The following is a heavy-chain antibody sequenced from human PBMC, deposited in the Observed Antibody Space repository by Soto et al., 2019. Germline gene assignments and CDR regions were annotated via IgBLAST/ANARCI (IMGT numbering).Heavy chain of an antibody. CDR1: GFTFSSND. CDR3: ATRPLLPGAP. J-gene: IGHJ3*01. CDR2: IYSSGST. D-gene: IGHD3-22*01. Sequence: EVQLVESGGGLIQPGGSPRLSCAASGFTFSSNDMNWVRQAPGKGLEWVSLIYSSGSTSYADSVKSRFTISRDNSKNTLYLQMSSLRAEDTAVYYCATRPLLPGAPWGQGTMVTVSS. V-gene: IGHV3-53*01.